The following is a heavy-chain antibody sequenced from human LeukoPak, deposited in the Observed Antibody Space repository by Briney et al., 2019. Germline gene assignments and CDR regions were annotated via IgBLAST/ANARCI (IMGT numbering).Heavy chain of an antibody. J-gene: IGHJ4*02. CDR1: GASISSYY. V-gene: IGHV4-4*07. CDR3: ARSSSVTIPGYYFDY. Sequence: PSETLSLTCTVSGASISSYYWSWIRQPAGKGLEWIGRIHTTGSTNYNPSLKSRVTMSVDMSKNQFSLKLSSVTAADTAVYYCARSSSVTIPGYYFDYWGQGTLVTVSS. CDR2: IHTTGST. D-gene: IGHD2-21*01.